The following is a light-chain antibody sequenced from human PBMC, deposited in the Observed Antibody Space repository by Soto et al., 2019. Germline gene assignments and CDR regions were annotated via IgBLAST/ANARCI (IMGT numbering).Light chain of an antibody. J-gene: IGKJ1*01. CDR3: QQYNDNWT. Sequence: DIQMTQSPSTLSASVGDRVTITCRASQSISSWLAWYQQKPGTAPKLLIYKASTLQSGVPSRFSGSGSGTEFTITSSSLQPDDSATYYCQQYNDNWTFGQGTKVE. CDR2: KAS. CDR1: QSISSW. V-gene: IGKV1-5*03.